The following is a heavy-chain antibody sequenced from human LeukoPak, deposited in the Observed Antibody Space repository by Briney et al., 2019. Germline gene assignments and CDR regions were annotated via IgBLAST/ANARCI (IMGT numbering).Heavy chain of an antibody. CDR3: ARDLCSSTSCYPTDYHYYGMDV. V-gene: IGHV1-18*01. Sequence: ASVKVSCKASGYTFTSYGISWVRQAPGQGLEWMGWISAYNGNTNYAQKLQGRVTMTTDTSTSTAYMELRSLRSDDTAVYYCARDLCSSTSCYPTDYHYYGMDVWGQGTTVTVSS. CDR1: GYTFTSYG. J-gene: IGHJ6*02. CDR2: ISAYNGNT. D-gene: IGHD2-2*01.